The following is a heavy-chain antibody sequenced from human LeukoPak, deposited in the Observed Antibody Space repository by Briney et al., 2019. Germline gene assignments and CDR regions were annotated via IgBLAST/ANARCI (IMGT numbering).Heavy chain of an antibody. CDR3: ARAYCSGGSCYSYYYYNYMDV. CDR1: GGSISSSSYY. Sequence: SETLSLTCTVSGGSISSSSYYWGWLRQRPGKGLEWIRSISYSASTYYNPSLKSRVTISVDTSKYQFSLKLSSVTAADTAVYYCARAYCSGGSCYSYYYYNYMDVWGKGTTVTVSS. J-gene: IGHJ6*03. CDR2: ISYSAST. V-gene: IGHV4-39*07. D-gene: IGHD2-15*01.